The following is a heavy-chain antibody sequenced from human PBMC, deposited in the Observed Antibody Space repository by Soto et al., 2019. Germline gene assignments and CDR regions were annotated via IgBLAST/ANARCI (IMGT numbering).Heavy chain of an antibody. Sequence: GGSLRLSCAASGFTFSSYSMNWVRQAPGKGLEWVSSISSSSSYIYYADSVKGRFTISRDNAKNSLYLQMNSLRAEDTAVYYCDRDYEFGGVLPEYFQLWGQGTLVTVPS. CDR3: DRDYEFGGVLPEYFQL. CDR1: GFTFSSYS. J-gene: IGHJ1*01. D-gene: IGHD3-16*01. V-gene: IGHV3-21*01. CDR2: ISSSSSYI.